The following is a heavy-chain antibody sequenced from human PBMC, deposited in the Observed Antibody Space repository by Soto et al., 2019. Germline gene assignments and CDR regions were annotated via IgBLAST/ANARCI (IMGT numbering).Heavy chain of an antibody. Sequence: QVQLVQSGAELKEPGASVKVSCTASEYTFANHDINWVRQAPGRGLEWMGWMNPNSGNSGFAQKFQDRVTMTRDTCRDTAYMELRNLRSEDTAVYYCARGWGRWPHEKPGDYWGQGTLVTVS. V-gene: IGHV1-8*01. D-gene: IGHD3-16*01. J-gene: IGHJ4*02. CDR2: MNPNSGNS. CDR1: EYTFANHD. CDR3: ARGWGRWPHEKPGDY.